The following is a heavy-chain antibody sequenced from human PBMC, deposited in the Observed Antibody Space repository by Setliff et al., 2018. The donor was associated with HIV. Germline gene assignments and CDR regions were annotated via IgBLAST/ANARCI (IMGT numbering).Heavy chain of an antibody. CDR2: VYHRGTT. J-gene: IGHJ5*02. CDR3: SLQHGRPMRWFDP. Sequence: KTSETLSLTCTISGDSISNNGYYWAWIRQPPGKGLEWIGCVYHRGTTYYNPSLKSRLAMSVDTSKNKFFLKLNSLTAADTAVYYCSLQHGRPMRWFDPWGPGTLVTSPQ. D-gene: IGHD2-2*01. CDR1: GDSISNNGYY. V-gene: IGHV4-39*01.